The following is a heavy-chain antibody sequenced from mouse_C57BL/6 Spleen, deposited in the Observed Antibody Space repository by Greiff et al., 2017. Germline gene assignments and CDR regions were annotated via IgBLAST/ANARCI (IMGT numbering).Heavy chain of an antibody. CDR2: IYPGSGST. CDR1: GYTFTSYW. D-gene: IGHD1-1*01. V-gene: IGHV1-55*01. Sequence: QVQLQQPGAELVKPGASVKMSCKASGYTFTSYWITWVKQRPGQGLEWIGDIYPGSGSTNYNEKFKSKATLTVDTSSSTAYMQLSSLTSEDSAVYYCASSVNYYGRSYYAMDYWGQGTSVTVSS. J-gene: IGHJ4*01. CDR3: ASSVNYYGRSYYAMDY.